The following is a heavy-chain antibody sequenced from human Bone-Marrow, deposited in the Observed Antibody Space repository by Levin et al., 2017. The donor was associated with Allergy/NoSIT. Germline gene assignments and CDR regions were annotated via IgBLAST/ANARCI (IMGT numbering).Heavy chain of an antibody. Sequence: QPGGSLRLSCTASGFIFGDYAMTWFRQAPGKGLEWVGFIRNKEYDEKTDFAASVKGRFTISRDDSKSIAYLHMNSLKIEDTAVYYCSRAWGGYCRGTSCYANWFVPWGPGTLVTVSS. CDR3: SRAWGGYCRGTSCYANWFVP. J-gene: IGHJ5*02. V-gene: IGHV3-49*03. CDR2: IRNKEYDEKT. D-gene: IGHD2-2*01. CDR1: GFIFGDYA.